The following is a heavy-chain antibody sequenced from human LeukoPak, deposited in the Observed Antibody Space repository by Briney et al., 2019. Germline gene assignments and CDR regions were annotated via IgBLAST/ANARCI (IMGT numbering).Heavy chain of an antibody. D-gene: IGHD2-21*02. CDR3: ARGLAYCGGDCPFDY. J-gene: IGHJ4*02. CDR2: IIPILGIA. Sequence: ASVKVSCKASGDTFSSYAISWVRQAPGQGLEWMGRIIPILGIANYAQKFQGRVTITADKSTSTAYMELSSLRSEDTAVYYCARGLAYCGGDCPFDYWGQGTLVTVSS. V-gene: IGHV1-69*04. CDR1: GDTFSSYA.